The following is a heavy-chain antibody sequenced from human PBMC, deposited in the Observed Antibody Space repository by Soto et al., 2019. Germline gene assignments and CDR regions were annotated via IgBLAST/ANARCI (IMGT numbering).Heavy chain of an antibody. Sequence: GGSLRLSCVCSGFTFSNAWMNLVRQAPGKGLEWVGRIKSKYDGGTIDFAAPVKGRFTISRDDSRSTVYLQMNSLKVDDTGVYYCTTGGYYLDYWGQGTQVTVSS. CDR3: TTGGYYLDY. CDR1: GFTFSNAW. J-gene: IGHJ4*02. CDR2: IKSKYDGGTI. V-gene: IGHV3-15*07.